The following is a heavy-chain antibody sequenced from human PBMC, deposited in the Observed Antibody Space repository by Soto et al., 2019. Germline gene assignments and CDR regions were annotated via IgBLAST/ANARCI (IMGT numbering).Heavy chain of an antibody. CDR3: ARGAYGDLDFDY. D-gene: IGHD4-17*01. J-gene: IGHJ4*02. Sequence: SETLSLTCTVSGGSISSYYWSWIRQPPGKGLEWIGYIYYSGSTNYNPSLKSRVTISVDTSKNQFSLKLSSVTAADTAVYYCARGAYGDLDFDYWGQGTLVTV. CDR2: IYYSGST. V-gene: IGHV4-59*01. CDR1: GGSISSYY.